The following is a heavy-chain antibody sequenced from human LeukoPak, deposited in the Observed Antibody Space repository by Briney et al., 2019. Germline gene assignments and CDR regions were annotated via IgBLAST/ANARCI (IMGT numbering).Heavy chain of an antibody. D-gene: IGHD1-26*01. CDR1: GFTVSSNY. Sequence: GGSLRLSCAASGFTVSSNYMSWVRQAPGKGLQWVLVIYSGGGTYYADSVKGRFTISRDNSKNTLYLQMNNVRPEDTAMYYCASDPTYYYFDYWGQGTLVTVSS. CDR3: ASDPTYYYFDY. J-gene: IGHJ4*02. V-gene: IGHV3-66*02. CDR2: IYSGGGT.